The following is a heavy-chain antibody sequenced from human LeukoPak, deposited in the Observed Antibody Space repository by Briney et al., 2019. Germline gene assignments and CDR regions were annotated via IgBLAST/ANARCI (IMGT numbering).Heavy chain of an antibody. V-gene: IGHV1-18*04. CDR1: GYTFTSYG. D-gene: IGHD2-15*01. CDR2: ISAYNGNT. Sequence: GASVKVSCKASGYTFTSYGISWVRQAPGQGLEWMGWISAYNGNTNYAQKLQGRVTMTTDTSTSTAHMELRSLRSDDTAVYYCARDGLVAATGDYYYYYGMDVWGKGTTVTVSS. J-gene: IGHJ6*04. CDR3: ARDGLVAATGDYYYYYGMDV.